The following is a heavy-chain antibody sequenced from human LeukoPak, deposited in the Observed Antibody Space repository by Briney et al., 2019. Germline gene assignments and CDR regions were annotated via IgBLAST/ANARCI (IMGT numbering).Heavy chain of an antibody. CDR2: IRGNGDVI. D-gene: IGHD1-26*01. CDR3: AKGFSGATTD. CDR1: GFTFSSHT. Sequence: GGSLRLSCSASGFTFSSHTMHWVRQAPGKGLEYVSSIRGNGDVIYYADSVKGRFTISRDNSRNTLYLQMSSLRVEDTAVYYCAKGFSGATTDWGQGTLVTVSS. V-gene: IGHV3-64D*06. J-gene: IGHJ4*02.